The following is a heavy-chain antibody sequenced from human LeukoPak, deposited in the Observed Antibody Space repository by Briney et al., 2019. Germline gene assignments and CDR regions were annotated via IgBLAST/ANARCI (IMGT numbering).Heavy chain of an antibody. J-gene: IGHJ4*02. Sequence: SETLSLTCTGSGGPISSHYGSWIRQPAGKGLEWIERIYSSGSTHYNPSLKSRDTISVVTSKNQFSLKLSSVTAADTALYYCARGGSNFGYWGQGTLVTVSS. V-gene: IGHV4-4*07. D-gene: IGHD3-10*01. CDR2: IYSSGST. CDR1: GGPISSHY. CDR3: ARGGSNFGY.